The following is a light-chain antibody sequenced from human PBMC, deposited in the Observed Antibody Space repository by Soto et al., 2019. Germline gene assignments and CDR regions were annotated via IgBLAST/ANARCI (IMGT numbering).Light chain of an antibody. V-gene: IGKV1-39*01. CDR1: QSIATY. CDR2: TAS. J-gene: IGKJ2*01. CDR3: QQSYNYPYT. Sequence: DIQMTQSPSSLSASVGDRVTITCRASQSIATYLNWYHHKPGKAPNLLIYTASSLQSGVPSRFSGSGSGTDFTLTISSLQPEDFATYYCQQSYNYPYTFGQGTKLEIK.